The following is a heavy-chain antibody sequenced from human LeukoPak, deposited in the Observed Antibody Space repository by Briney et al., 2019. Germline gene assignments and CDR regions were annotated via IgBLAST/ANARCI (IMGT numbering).Heavy chain of an antibody. J-gene: IGHJ4*02. CDR3: ARDIVVVPAANGFDY. CDR2: IYYSGST. CDR1: GGSISSSSYY. D-gene: IGHD2-2*01. V-gene: IGHV4-39*02. Sequence: SETLSLTCTVSGGSISSSSYYWGWIRQPPGKGLEWIGSIYYSGSTYYNPSLKSRVTISVDTSKSQFSLKLSSVTAADTAVYYCARDIVVVPAANGFDYWGQGTLVTVSS.